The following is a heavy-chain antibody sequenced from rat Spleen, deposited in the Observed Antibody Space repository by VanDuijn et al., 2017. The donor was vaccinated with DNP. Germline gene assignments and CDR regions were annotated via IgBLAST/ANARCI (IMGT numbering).Heavy chain of an antibody. CDR2: INKDSSTI. Sequence: EVKLVESGGGLVQPGRSLKLSCVASGLNFNDYWMGWVRQAPGKGLEWIGEINKDSSTIKYTPSLKEKLTISRDNAQNTLTLHMSKLGSEDTAIYYCTRGEDYGSYHFDTWGQGVMVTVSS. J-gene: IGHJ2*01. CDR3: TRGEDYGSYHFDT. V-gene: IGHV4-2*01. D-gene: IGHD1-3*01. CDR1: GLNFNDYW.